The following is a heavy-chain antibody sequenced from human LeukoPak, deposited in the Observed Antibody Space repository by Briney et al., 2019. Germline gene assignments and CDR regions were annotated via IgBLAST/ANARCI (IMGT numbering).Heavy chain of an antibody. CDR1: AGSISSYY. D-gene: IGHD3-3*01. V-gene: IGHV4-59*01. J-gene: IGHJ4*02. CDR2: IFYDANT. Sequence: SETLSLTCTVSAGSISSYYWNWIRQVPGKGLEWIGYIFYDANTYYNPSLKDRVTMSMDTSKSQVSLKLTSVTAADTAVYYCASGTIFGVIAPYCFHSWGQGTLVSVS. CDR3: ASGTIFGVIAPYCFHS.